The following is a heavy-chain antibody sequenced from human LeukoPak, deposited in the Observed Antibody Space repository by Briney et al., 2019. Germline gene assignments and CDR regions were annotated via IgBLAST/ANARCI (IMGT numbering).Heavy chain of an antibody. D-gene: IGHD6-19*01. V-gene: IGHV3-9*03. Sequence: SGRSLRLSCAASGFTFDDYAMHWVRQAPGKGLEWVSGISWNSGSIGYADSVKGRFTISRDNAKNSLYLQMNSLRAEDMALYYCAKEGSSGWYDYWGQGTLVTVSS. CDR3: AKEGSSGWYDY. CDR1: GFTFDDYA. J-gene: IGHJ4*02. CDR2: ISWNSGSI.